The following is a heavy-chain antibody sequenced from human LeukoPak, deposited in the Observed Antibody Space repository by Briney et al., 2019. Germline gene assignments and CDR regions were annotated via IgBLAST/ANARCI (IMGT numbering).Heavy chain of an antibody. J-gene: IGHJ4*02. V-gene: IGHV1-24*01. CDR3: ATDFYRGRQFDY. CDR1: GNTFTDLS. CDR2: FDPEDVET. D-gene: IGHD2/OR15-2a*01. Sequence: ASVKVSCKVSGNTFTDLSMNWVRQAPGKGLEWMGGFDPEDVETIYAQKFQVRVTMTEDTSTATAYMELSSLRPDDTAVYYCATDFYRGRQFDYWGQGTLVTVSS.